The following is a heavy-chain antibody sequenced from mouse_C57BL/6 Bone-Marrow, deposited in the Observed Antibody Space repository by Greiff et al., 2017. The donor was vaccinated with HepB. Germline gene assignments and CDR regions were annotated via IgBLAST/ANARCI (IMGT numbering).Heavy chain of an antibody. D-gene: IGHD1-1*01. V-gene: IGHV1-42*01. Sequence: EVQLQQSGPELVKPGASVKISCKASGYSFTGYYMNWVKQSPEKSLEWIGEINPSTGGTTYNQKFKAKATLTVDKSSSTAYMQLKSLTSEDSAVYYCASGFDDGSSHWYFDVWGTGTTVTVSS. CDR3: ASGFDDGSSHWYFDV. CDR1: GYSFTGYY. CDR2: INPSTGGT. J-gene: IGHJ1*03.